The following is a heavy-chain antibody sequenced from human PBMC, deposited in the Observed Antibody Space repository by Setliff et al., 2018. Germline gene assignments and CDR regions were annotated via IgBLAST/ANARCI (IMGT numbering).Heavy chain of an antibody. Sequence: ASVKVSCKTSGFMFYTFGFSWVRHVPEQGFEWMGCISGYNGNTNYAQRFQDRVTVTMDTSTSTVYMELRSLRSDDTAVYYCARSSAPSVVLAADFDFWGLGTPVTVSS. CDR2: ISGYNGNT. J-gene: IGHJ4*02. CDR3: ARSSAPSVVLAADFDF. D-gene: IGHD3-3*01. CDR1: GFMFYTFG. V-gene: IGHV1-18*01.